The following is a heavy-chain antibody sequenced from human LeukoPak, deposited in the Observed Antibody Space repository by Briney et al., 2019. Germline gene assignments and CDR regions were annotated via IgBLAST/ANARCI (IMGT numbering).Heavy chain of an antibody. CDR3: TTEIQWLVDIGFDP. Sequence: PGGSLRLSCAASGFSLRSYGMHWVRQAPGKGLEWVAVISYDGRNEYYVDSVKGRFTMSRDNSKNTLYLQMNSLKTEDTAVYYCTTEIQWLVDIGFDPWGQGTLVTVSS. CDR2: ISYDGRNE. V-gene: IGHV3-30*03. J-gene: IGHJ5*02. D-gene: IGHD6-19*01. CDR1: GFSLRSYG.